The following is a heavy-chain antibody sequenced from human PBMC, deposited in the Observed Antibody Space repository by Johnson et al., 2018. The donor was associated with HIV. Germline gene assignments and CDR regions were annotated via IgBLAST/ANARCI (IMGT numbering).Heavy chain of an antibody. CDR3: AREKGMTTIRDGFDI. D-gene: IGHD5-24*01. CDR1: GFTFDDYA. CDR2: ISWNSGSI. Sequence: VQLVESGGGLVQPGRSLRLSCAASGFTFDDYAMHWVRQAPGKGLEWVSGISWNSGSIGYADSVKGRFTISRDNSKSTLYLQMNSLRPEDTAVYFCAREKGMTTIRDGFDIWGQGTMVTVSS. V-gene: IGHV3-9*01. J-gene: IGHJ3*02.